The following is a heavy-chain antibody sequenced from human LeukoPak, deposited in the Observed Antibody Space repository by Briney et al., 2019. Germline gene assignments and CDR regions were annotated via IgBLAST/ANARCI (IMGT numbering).Heavy chain of an antibody. J-gene: IGHJ4*02. CDR1: GGSVSSGSYY. V-gene: IGHV4-61*01. CDR3: ARDGAGATYYDILTGYYRTYYFDY. Sequence: SETLSLTCAVSGGSVSSGSYYWSWIRQPPGKGLEWIGYIYYSGSTNYNSSLKSRVTISVDTSKNQFSLKLSSVTAADTAVYYCARDGAGATYYDILTGYYRTYYFDYWGQGTLVTVSS. D-gene: IGHD3-9*01. CDR2: IYYSGST.